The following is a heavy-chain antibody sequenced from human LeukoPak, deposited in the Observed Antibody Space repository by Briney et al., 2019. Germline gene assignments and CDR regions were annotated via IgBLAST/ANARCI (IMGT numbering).Heavy chain of an antibody. Sequence: PSETLSLTCTVSGYSISSGYYWGWIRQPPGKGLEWIGSIYHSGSTYYNPSLKSRVTISVDTSKNQFSLKLSSVTAADTAVYYCARGPPRITFFGVVPSYYFDYWGQGTLVTVSS. J-gene: IGHJ4*02. CDR3: ARGPPRITFFGVVPSYYFDY. V-gene: IGHV4-38-2*02. CDR1: GYSISSGYY. D-gene: IGHD3-3*01. CDR2: IYHSGST.